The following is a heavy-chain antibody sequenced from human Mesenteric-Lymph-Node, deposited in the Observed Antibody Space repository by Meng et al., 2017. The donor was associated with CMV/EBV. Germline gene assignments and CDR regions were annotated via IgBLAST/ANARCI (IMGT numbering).Heavy chain of an antibody. CDR3: VRGEYQLESDGMDV. CDR2: ISSSDFFI. V-gene: IGHV3-21*01. Sequence: GESLKISCATSGLTFSSYSLNWVRQAPGKGLEWVSSISSSDFFIYYADSVKGRFTISRDNAKNSVNLQMNSLRAEDTAVYYCVRGEYQLESDGMDVWGQGTTVTVSS. D-gene: IGHD2-2*01. CDR1: GLTFSSYS. J-gene: IGHJ6*02.